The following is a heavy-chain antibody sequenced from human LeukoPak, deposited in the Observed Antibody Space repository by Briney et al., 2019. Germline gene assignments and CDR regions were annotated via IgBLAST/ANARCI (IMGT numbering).Heavy chain of an antibody. D-gene: IGHD3-10*01. V-gene: IGHV4-39*01. CDR2: VYYTGST. CDR1: GASVTSGSFY. Sequence: SETLSLTCSVSGASVTSGSFYWGWLRQSPGKGLEWIATVYYTGSTYYDPSLKSRVSISIDTSNDQFSLNVKSVSAADTAVYYCARHSGSGSLSRPFDPWGQGTLVTVTS. J-gene: IGHJ5*02. CDR3: ARHSGSGSLSRPFDP.